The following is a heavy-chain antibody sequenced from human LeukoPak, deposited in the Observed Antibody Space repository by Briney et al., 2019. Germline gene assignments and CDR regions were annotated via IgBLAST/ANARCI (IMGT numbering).Heavy chain of an antibody. CDR2: ISSSGNT. V-gene: IGHV4-39*02. CDR1: GGSTSGGNYY. CDR3: ARGRRYYYYYGMDV. Sequence: PSETLSLTCIVSGGSTSGGNYYWGWIRRPPGKGLEWIGGISSSGNTYYNPSLKSRITISIDTSKNHFSLKLSSVTAADTAVYYCARGRRYYYYYGMDVWGQGTTVTVSS. D-gene: IGHD4-17*01. J-gene: IGHJ6*02.